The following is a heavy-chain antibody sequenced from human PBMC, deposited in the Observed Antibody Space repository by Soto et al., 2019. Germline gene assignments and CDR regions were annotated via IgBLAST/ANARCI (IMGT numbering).Heavy chain of an antibody. Sequence: PGGSLRLSCAASGFTFSSYSMNWVRQAPGKGLEWVSYISSSSSTIYYADSVKGRFTISRDNAKNSLYLQMNSLRAEDTAVYYWARSSPKYSSGWYCFDYWGQGTLVTVSS. CDR3: ARSSPKYSSGWYCFDY. D-gene: IGHD6-19*01. J-gene: IGHJ4*02. CDR2: ISSSSSTI. CDR1: GFTFSSYS. V-gene: IGHV3-48*01.